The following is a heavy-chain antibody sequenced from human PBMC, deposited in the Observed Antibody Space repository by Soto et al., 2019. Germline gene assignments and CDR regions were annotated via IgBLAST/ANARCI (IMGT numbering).Heavy chain of an antibody. CDR2: ISGSGGST. Sequence: WGSLRLSCASSGFTFSSYAMSWVRQAPGKGLEWVSAISGSGGSTYYADSVKGRFTISRDNSKNTLYLQMNSLRAEDTAVYYCAKDGTHIVVDTAMVDAFDIWGQGTMVTVSS. CDR1: GFTFSSYA. J-gene: IGHJ3*02. CDR3: AKDGTHIVVDTAMVDAFDI. V-gene: IGHV3-23*01. D-gene: IGHD5-18*01.